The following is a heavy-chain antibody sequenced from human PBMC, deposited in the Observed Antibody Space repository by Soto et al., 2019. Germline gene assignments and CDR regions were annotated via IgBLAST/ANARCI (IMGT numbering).Heavy chain of an antibody. CDR1: GGSFSGYY. V-gene: IGHV4-34*01. CDR2: INHSGST. J-gene: IGHJ6*02. Sequence: PSETLSLTCAVYGGSFSGYYWSWIRQPPGKGLEWIGEINHSGSTNYNPSLKSRVTISVDTSKNQFSLKLNSVTAADTAMFYCATQGFYRMGVWGRGTTVTVSS. CDR3: ATQGFYRMGV.